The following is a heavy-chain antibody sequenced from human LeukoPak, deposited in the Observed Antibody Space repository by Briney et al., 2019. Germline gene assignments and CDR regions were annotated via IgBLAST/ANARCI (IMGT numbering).Heavy chain of an antibody. D-gene: IGHD3-16*01. CDR1: GYIFTSYY. V-gene: IGHV1-46*01. CDR2: ISPSGSST. CDR3: ARGGSRSPRDAFDI. J-gene: IGHJ3*02. Sequence: ASVKVSCKASGYIFTSYYMYRVRQAPGQGLEWIGIISPSGSSTTYALKFQGRVTMTRDMSTSTVYMELSSLRSEDTAVYFCARGGSRSPRDAFDIWGQGTMVTVSS.